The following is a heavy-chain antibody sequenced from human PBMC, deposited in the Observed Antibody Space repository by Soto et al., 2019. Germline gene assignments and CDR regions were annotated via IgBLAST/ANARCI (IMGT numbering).Heavy chain of an antibody. J-gene: IGHJ5*02. D-gene: IGHD3-9*01. Sequence: QVHLVQSGAEVKKPGASVKVSCRASGYTFINYDLNWVRQAPGQGLEWMGWMNPKTGNTGYAQTFQGRVTTTTNTSISTGYMDLSSLTSDDTAVYYCVRGGLRHFDWVLMGFDPWGQGTLVIVSS. CDR1: GYTFINYD. CDR3: VRGGLRHFDWVLMGFDP. V-gene: IGHV1-8*01. CDR2: MNPKTGNT.